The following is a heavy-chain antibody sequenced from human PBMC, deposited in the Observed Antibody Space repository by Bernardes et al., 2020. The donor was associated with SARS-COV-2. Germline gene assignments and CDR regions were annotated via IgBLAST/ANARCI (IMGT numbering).Heavy chain of an antibody. Sequence: GGSLRLSCAASGFTVSNNYMSWVRQAPGQGLEWVSVIYRGGNTYYADSVKGRFTISRDNSKNTLYLQMNSLRAEDTAVYYCARDYCSGGSCYSGEIEAPDYWGQGTLVTVSS. CDR2: IYRGGNT. V-gene: IGHV3-53*01. D-gene: IGHD2-15*01. CDR3: ARDYCSGGSCYSGEIEAPDY. CDR1: GFTVSNNY. J-gene: IGHJ4*02.